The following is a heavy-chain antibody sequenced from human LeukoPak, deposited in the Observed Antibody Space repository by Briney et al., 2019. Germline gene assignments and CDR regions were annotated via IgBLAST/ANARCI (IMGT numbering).Heavy chain of an antibody. J-gene: IGHJ3*02. V-gene: IGHV3-23*01. CDR1: GFTFSSYA. D-gene: IGHD2-21*01. CDR3: AKDRILIATTGDAFDN. Sequence: GGSLRLSCAASGFTFSSYAMSWVRQAPGKGLEWVSAISGSGGSTYYADSVKGRFTISRDNSKNTLYLQMNSLRAEDTTVYYCAKDRILIATTGDAFDNWGQGTMVTVSS. CDR2: ISGSGGST.